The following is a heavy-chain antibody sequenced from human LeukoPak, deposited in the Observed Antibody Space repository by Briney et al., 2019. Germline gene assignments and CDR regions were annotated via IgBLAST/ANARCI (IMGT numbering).Heavy chain of an antibody. CDR2: IYHSGLT. J-gene: IGHJ4*02. CDR1: GGSVSSSNW. V-gene: IGHV4-4*02. D-gene: IGHD2-15*01. Sequence: PSETVSLTCDVSGGSVSSSNWWSWVRQPPGKGLEWIGEIYHSGLTNYNPSLKSRVTISVDKSKNQFSLKLTSVTAADTAVYYCARDGSCSGGSCYDYWGQGTLVTVSS. CDR3: ARDGSCSGGSCYDY.